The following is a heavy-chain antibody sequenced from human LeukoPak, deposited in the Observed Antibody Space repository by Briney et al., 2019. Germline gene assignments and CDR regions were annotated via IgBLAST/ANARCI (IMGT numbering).Heavy chain of an antibody. J-gene: IGHJ4*02. CDR2: INPNSGGT. CDR3: ARDAHRIAVAGTCDY. Sequence: ALVKVSCKASVYTFTGYYMHWVRQAPGQGLEWMGWINPNSGGTNYAQKFQGRVTMTRDTSISTAYMELSRLRSDDTAVYYCARDAHRIAVAGTCDYWGQGTLVTVSS. D-gene: IGHD6-19*01. V-gene: IGHV1-2*02. CDR1: VYTFTGYY.